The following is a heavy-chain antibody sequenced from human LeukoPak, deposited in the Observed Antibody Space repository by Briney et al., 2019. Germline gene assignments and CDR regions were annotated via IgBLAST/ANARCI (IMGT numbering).Heavy chain of an antibody. D-gene: IGHD6-13*01. CDR2: ISSSSSYI. CDR3: ARDQIAAAGYYYYYGMDV. V-gene: IGHV3-21*01. J-gene: IGHJ6*02. CDR1: GFTFSSYS. Sequence: GGSLRLSCAASGFTFSSYSMNWVRQAPGKGLEWVSSISSSSSYIYYADSVKGRFTISRDNGKNSLYLQMNSLRAEDTAVYYCARDQIAAAGYYYYYGMDVWGQGTTVTVSS.